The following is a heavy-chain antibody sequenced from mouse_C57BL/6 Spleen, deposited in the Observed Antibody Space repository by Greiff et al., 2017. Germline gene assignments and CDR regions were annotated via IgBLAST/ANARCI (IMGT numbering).Heavy chain of an antibody. CDR2: INPGSGGT. CDR3: ARDYGRGPLYFDY. J-gene: IGHJ2*01. D-gene: IGHD1-1*01. Sequence: QVQLQQSGAELVRPGTSVKVSCKASGYAFTNYLIEWVKQRPGQGLEWIGVINPGSGGTNYNEKFKGKATLTADNSSSTAYMQRSSLTSEDSAVXFSARDYGRGPLYFDYWGQGTTLTVSS. V-gene: IGHV1-54*01. CDR1: GYAFTNYL.